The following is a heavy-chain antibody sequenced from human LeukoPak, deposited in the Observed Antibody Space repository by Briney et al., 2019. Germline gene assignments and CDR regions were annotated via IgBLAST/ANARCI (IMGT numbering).Heavy chain of an antibody. J-gene: IGHJ6*02. CDR3: ARAMGV. V-gene: IGHV3-7*01. CDR1: GFTFSSYA. Sequence: GGSLRLSCAASGFTFSSYAMSWVRQAPGKGLEWVANIKQDGSEKFYVDSVKGRFTISRDNAKNSLYLQMNSLRAEDTAVYYCARAMGVWGQGTTVTVSS. CDR2: IKQDGSEK.